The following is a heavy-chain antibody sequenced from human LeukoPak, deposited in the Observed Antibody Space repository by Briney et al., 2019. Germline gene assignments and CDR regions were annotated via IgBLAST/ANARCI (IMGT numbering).Heavy chain of an antibody. CDR2: ISTYTGNA. V-gene: IGHV1-18*01. Sequence: ASVKVSCKASGYTFTTYGPSWVRRAPGQGLEWMGWISTYTGNAKYSQKLQDRVTMTTDTSTSTGYMELRGLTSDDTAVYYCARVDRMAEIDFWGQGTLVIVSA. D-gene: IGHD1-14*01. J-gene: IGHJ4*02. CDR3: ARVDRMAEIDF. CDR1: GYTFTTYG.